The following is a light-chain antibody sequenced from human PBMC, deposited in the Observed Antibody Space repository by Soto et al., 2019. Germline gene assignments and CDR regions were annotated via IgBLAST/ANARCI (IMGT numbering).Light chain of an antibody. J-gene: IGKJ1*01. CDR3: QQYNSYPWT. Sequence: DSQFTQSPSFLSASVGDRVNITCRASQGINSHLAWYQQGPGKAPKLLIYAASTWQSGVPSRFSGSASGTEFTLTISRLQPDDFATYYCQQYNSYPWTFGQGTKVDIK. CDR1: QGINSH. V-gene: IGKV1-9*01. CDR2: AAS.